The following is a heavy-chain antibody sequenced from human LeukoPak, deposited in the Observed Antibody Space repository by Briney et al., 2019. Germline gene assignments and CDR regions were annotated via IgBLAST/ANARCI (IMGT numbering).Heavy chain of an antibody. CDR1: GFTFNSYG. D-gene: IGHD5-24*01. CDR3: VREMATTVYYYYGMDV. V-gene: IGHV3-30*14. CDR2: ISYDGSKK. J-gene: IGHJ6*02. Sequence: GGSLRLSCAASGFTFNSYGMHWARQAPGKGLEWVALISYDGSKKYYADSVKGRLTISRDNSKNTLYLQMNSLRAEDTAVYYCVREMATTVYYYYGMDVWGQGTTVTVSS.